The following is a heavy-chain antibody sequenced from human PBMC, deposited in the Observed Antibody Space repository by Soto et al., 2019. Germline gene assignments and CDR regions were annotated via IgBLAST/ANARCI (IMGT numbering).Heavy chain of an antibody. Sequence: GGSLRLSCAASGFTFSSYGMHWVRQAPGKGLEWVAVIWYDGSNKYYAASVKGRFTISRYNSKNTLYLQMNSLRAEDAAVYYCARGHYSSSSYFDYWGQGTLVTVSS. CDR2: IWYDGSNK. V-gene: IGHV3-33*01. J-gene: IGHJ4*02. D-gene: IGHD6-6*01. CDR3: ARGHYSSSSYFDY. CDR1: GFTFSSYG.